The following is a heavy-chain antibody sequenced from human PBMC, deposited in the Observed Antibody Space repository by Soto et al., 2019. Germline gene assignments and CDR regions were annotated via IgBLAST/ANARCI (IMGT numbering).Heavy chain of an antibody. D-gene: IGHD6-19*01. Sequence: PSETLSLTSAVHGESFSGYGGPFSGYYWSWIRQTPGKGLEWIGEINHSGGANYKPSLKNRVTISVDTSKNQFSLNLNSVTAADTAVYYCARVQRIVVSSGWSLWGQGTLVTVSS. CDR2: INHSGGA. V-gene: IGHV4-34*01. J-gene: IGHJ4*02. CDR1: GGPFSGYY. CDR3: ARVQRIVVSSGWSL.